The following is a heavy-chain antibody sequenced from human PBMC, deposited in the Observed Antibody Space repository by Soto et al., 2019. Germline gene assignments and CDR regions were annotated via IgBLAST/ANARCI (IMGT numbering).Heavy chain of an antibody. CDR2: VSFSGSK. CDR3: ARHGSGGNYDFWSGYYWWFDP. D-gene: IGHD3-3*01. Sequence: KASETLSLTCTVSGDSVSNSGYYWGWIRQSPGKRLEWIGSVSFSGSKYYNPSLRSRVTFSVDTSKTLISLKLSSVTAADTAVYYCARHGSGGNYDFWSGYYWWFDPWGQGTLVTVSS. CDR1: GDSVSNSGYY. V-gene: IGHV4-39*01. J-gene: IGHJ5*02.